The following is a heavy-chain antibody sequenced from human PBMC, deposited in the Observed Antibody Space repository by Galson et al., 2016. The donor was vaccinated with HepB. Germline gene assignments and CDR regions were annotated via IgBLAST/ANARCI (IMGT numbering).Heavy chain of an antibody. CDR1: GGTFSSYA. D-gene: IGHD3-10*01. CDR2: IIPIFRTT. J-gene: IGHJ1*01. CDR3: SREGAYYGSGGVYNTGEY. V-gene: IGHV1-69*06. Sequence: SVKVSCKASGGTFSSYAFSWVRQAPGQGLEWMGGIIPIFRTTDYAQKFRGRVTITADTSTSTAYMELRSLRSEDTAMYYCSREGAYYGSGGVYNTGEYWGQGTLVTVSS.